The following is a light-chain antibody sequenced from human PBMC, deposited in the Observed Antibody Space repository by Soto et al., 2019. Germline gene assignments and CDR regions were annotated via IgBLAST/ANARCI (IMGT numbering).Light chain of an antibody. CDR3: QQYGNSPQT. J-gene: IGKJ1*01. CDR2: GAS. Sequence: EIVLTQSPGTLSLSPGERATLSCRASQSVSSSYLAWYQQKAGQAPRLLIYGASSRATSIPDRFSGSGSGTDYTLTISRLEPEDFTVYYCQQYGNSPQTFGQGTKVDIK. V-gene: IGKV3-20*01. CDR1: QSVSSSY.